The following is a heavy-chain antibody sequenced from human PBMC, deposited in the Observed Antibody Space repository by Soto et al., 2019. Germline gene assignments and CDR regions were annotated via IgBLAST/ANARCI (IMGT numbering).Heavy chain of an antibody. CDR3: ARGGGTNGDSYYYGMDV. D-gene: IGHD2-15*01. V-gene: IGHV4-34*01. Sequence: SKTMSLTCAVYGGSFSGYYWSWIRQPPGKGLEWIGEINHSGSTNYNPSLKSRVTISVDTSKNQFSLKLSSVTAADTAVYYCARGGGTNGDSYYYGMDVWGQGTTVTSP. CDR1: GGSFSGYY. CDR2: INHSGST. J-gene: IGHJ6*02.